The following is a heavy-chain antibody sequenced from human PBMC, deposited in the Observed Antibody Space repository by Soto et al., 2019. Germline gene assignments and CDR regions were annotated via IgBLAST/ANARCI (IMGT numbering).Heavy chain of an antibody. CDR2: IYYSGST. V-gene: IGHV4-61*01. CDR3: AVFGYSYGYFDDYFDY. Sequence: AETLSLTCTVSVGSVSSGSYYWSWIRHPPGKGLEWIGYIYYSGSTNYNPSLKSRVTISVDTSKNQFSLKLSSVTAADTAVYYCAVFGYSYGYFDDYFDYWGQGTLVTVSS. CDR1: VGSVSSGSYY. D-gene: IGHD5-18*01. J-gene: IGHJ4*02.